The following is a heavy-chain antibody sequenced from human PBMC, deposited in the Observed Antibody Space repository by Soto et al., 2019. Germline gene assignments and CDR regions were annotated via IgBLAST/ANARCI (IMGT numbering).Heavy chain of an antibody. V-gene: IGHV2-5*02. CDR1: GFSLSTSGLG. Sequence: QITLEESGPTLVKPTQTLTLTCNFSGFSLSTSGLGVSWIRQPPGKALEWLALIYWDDDDRYSPSLKRRLSIRKDTSKNQVVLTLTNVDRADTATYFCTHVIRGVTCNCGEGTRVSVS. D-gene: IGHD3-10*01. CDR3: THVIRGVTCN. J-gene: IGHJ4*02. CDR2: IYWDDDD.